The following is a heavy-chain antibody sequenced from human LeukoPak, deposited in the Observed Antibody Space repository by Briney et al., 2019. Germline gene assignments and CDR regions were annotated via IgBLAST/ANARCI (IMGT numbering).Heavy chain of an antibody. D-gene: IGHD1-14*01. CDR1: GGSINNSY. J-gene: IGHJ5*02. V-gene: IGHV4-59*01. CDR2: IYHSGST. CDR3: ARDPDGNNWFDP. Sequence: SETLSLTCTVSGGSINNSYWSWIRQPPGKGLEWIGYIYHSGSTNYNPSLKSRVTMSVDTSRNQFSLKLSSVTAADTAVYYCARDPDGNNWFDPWGQGTLVTVSS.